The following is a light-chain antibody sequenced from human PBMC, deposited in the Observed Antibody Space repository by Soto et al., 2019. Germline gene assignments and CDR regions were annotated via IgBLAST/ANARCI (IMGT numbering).Light chain of an antibody. CDR1: QNVEKF. V-gene: IGKV1-39*01. CDR3: QQSYSSPRT. Sequence: DIQMTQSPSSLSASVGDRVTIPCRASQNVEKFLNWYQQKPGKAPKLLIYAASTLQSGVPSRFSGSGSGTDFTLTISSLQPEDFATYYCQQSYSSPRTFGPGTRLDI. CDR2: AAS. J-gene: IGKJ2*02.